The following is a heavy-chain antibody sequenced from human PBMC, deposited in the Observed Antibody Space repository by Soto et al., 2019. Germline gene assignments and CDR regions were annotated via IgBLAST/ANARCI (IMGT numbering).Heavy chain of an antibody. CDR1: GGSISSSSYY. J-gene: IGHJ5*01. D-gene: IGHD2-2*01. V-gene: IGHV4-39*01. CDR3: ARPANCSSTSCYPFSYWFEP. CDR2: IYYSGST. Sequence: QLQLQESGPGLVKPSETLSLTCTVSGGSISSSSYYWGWIRQPPGKGLEWIGSIYYSGSTYYNPSLQSRSNISVDTSKDQVSPELSSVTAADTAVYYCARPANCSSTSCYPFSYWFEPWGQGNLVTVSS.